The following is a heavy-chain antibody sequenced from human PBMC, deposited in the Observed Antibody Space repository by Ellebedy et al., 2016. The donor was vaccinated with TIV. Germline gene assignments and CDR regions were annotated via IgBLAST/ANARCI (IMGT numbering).Heavy chain of an antibody. CDR3: ASQANWGSFDY. V-gene: IGHV1-3*01. J-gene: IGHJ4*02. CDR1: GFTFTSYT. Sequence: AASVKVSCKASGFTFTSYTMHWVRQAPGQRLEWMGWITGGNGNTKYSQKFQGRVTITRDTSASTAYMELSSLGSEDTAVYYCASQANWGSFDYWGQGTLVTVSS. CDR2: ITGGNGNT. D-gene: IGHD7-27*01.